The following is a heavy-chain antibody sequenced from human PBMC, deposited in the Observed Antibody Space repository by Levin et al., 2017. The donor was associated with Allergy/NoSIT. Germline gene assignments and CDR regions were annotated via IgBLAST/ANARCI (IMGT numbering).Heavy chain of an antibody. Sequence: GESLKISCSASGITFSSYAMHWVRQAPGKGLEYVSAISSNGGSTYYADSVKGRFTISRDNSKNTLYLQMSSLRAEDTAVYYCVKDLVGQWLVFDYWGQGTLVTVSS. CDR2: ISSNGGST. J-gene: IGHJ4*02. V-gene: IGHV3-64D*06. CDR1: GITFSSYA. CDR3: VKDLVGQWLVFDY. D-gene: IGHD6-19*01.